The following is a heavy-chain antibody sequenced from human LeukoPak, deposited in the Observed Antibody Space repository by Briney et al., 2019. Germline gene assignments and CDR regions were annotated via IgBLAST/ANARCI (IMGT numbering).Heavy chain of an antibody. V-gene: IGHV4-39*07. Sequence: SETLSLTCTVSGGSISSSSYYWGWIRQPPGKGLEWIGSIYYSGSTYYNPSLKSRVTISVDTSKNQFSLKLSSVTAADTAVYYCARDRDNLFDYWGQGTLVTVSS. D-gene: IGHD1-1*01. J-gene: IGHJ4*02. CDR3: ARDRDNLFDY. CDR1: GGSISSSSYY. CDR2: IYYSGST.